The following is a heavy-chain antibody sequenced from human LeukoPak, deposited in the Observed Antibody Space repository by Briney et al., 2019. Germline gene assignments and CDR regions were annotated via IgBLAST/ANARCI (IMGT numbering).Heavy chain of an antibody. V-gene: IGHV3-48*04. J-gene: IGHJ1*01. CDR3: VVGDYYDSSGYYRAFQH. D-gene: IGHD3-22*01. CDR2: ISSSGSTI. Sequence: PGGSLRLSCAASGFTFSSYSMNWVRQAPGKGLEWVSYISSSGSTIYYADSVKGRFTISRDNAKNSLYLQMNSLRAEDTAVYYCVVGDYYDSSGYYRAFQHWGQGTLVTVSS. CDR1: GFTFSSYS.